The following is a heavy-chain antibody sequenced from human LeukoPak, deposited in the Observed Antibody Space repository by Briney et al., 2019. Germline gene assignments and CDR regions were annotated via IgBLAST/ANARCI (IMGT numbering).Heavy chain of an antibody. V-gene: IGHV3-66*01. D-gene: IGHD4-17*01. CDR2: IYSGGST. Sequence: QPGGSLGLSCAASGFTVSSNYMSWVRQAPGKGLEWVSVIYSGGSTYYADSVKGRFTISRDNSKNTLYLQMNSLRAEDTAVYYCARLATTTVTTEAYFQHWGQGTLVTVSS. J-gene: IGHJ1*01. CDR1: GFTVSSNY. CDR3: ARLATTTVTTEAYFQH.